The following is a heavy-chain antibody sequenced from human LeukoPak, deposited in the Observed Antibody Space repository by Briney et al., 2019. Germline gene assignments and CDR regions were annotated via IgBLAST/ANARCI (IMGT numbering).Heavy chain of an antibody. CDR3: ARRGESDGLYYFYS. D-gene: IGHD3-10*01. CDR2: IWYGGNNK. CDR1: GLTFRNYG. J-gene: IGHJ4*02. V-gene: IGHV3-33*08. Sequence: GGSLTLSCAASGLTFRNYGMHWVRQAPGKGLEWVANIWYGGNNKYYADSVKGRFSISRDNSKNTLYLQMSSLRAADTAVYYCARRGESDGLYYFYSWGQGNLVTVSS.